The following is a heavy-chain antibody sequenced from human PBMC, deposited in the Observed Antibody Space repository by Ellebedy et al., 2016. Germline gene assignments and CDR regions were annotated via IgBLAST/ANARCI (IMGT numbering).Heavy chain of an antibody. J-gene: IGHJ6*03. Sequence: ASVKVSXKASGYTFTSYYMHWVRQAPGQGLEWMGIINPSGGSTSYAQKFQGRVTMTRDTSTSTVYMELSSLRSEDTAVYYCAILSWGADYMDVWGKGTTVTVSS. D-gene: IGHD6-13*01. CDR3: AILSWGADYMDV. V-gene: IGHV1-46*01. CDR2: INPSGGST. CDR1: GYTFTSYY.